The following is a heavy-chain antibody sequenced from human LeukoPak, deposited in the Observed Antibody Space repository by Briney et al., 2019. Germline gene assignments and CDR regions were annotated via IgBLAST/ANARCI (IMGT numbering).Heavy chain of an antibody. CDR2: INHSGST. CDR3: ASTQSDYDFWSGLNFDY. Sequence: NTSETLSLTCSVSGYSIGSGYDWAWIRQPPGKGLEWIGEINHSGSTNYNPSLKSRVTISVDTSKNQFSLKLSSVTAADTAVYYCASTQSDYDFWSGLNFDYWGQGTLVTVSS. CDR1: GYSIGSGYD. J-gene: IGHJ4*02. V-gene: IGHV4-38-2*02. D-gene: IGHD3-3*01.